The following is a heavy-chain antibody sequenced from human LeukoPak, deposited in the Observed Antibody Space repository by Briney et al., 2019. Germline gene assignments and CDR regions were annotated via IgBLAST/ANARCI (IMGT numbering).Heavy chain of an antibody. CDR1: GGSISSGGYY. V-gene: IGHV4-30-2*01. Sequence: PSETLSLTCTVSGGSISSGGYYWSWIRQPPGKGLEWIGYIYHSGSTYYNPSLKSRVTISVDRSKNQFSLKLSSVTAADTAVYYCARAGPLFCSGGSCYPRAFDYWGQGTLVTVSS. CDR2: IYHSGST. CDR3: ARAGPLFCSGGSCYPRAFDY. D-gene: IGHD2-15*01. J-gene: IGHJ4*02.